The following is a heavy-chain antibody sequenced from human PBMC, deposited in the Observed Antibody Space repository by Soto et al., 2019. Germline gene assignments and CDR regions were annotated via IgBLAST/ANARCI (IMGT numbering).Heavy chain of an antibody. CDR1: GGSISSYY. V-gene: IGHV4-59*08. Sequence: SETLSLTCTVSGGSISSYYWSWIRQPPGKGLEWIGYIYYSGSTNYNPSLKSRVTISVDTSKNQFSLKLSSVTAADTAVYYCARHDWNGEYAFDIWGQGTMVTVSS. J-gene: IGHJ3*02. CDR2: IYYSGST. D-gene: IGHD1-1*01. CDR3: ARHDWNGEYAFDI.